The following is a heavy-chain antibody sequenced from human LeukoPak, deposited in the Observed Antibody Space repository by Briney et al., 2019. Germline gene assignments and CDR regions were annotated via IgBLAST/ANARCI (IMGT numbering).Heavy chain of an antibody. V-gene: IGHV1-69*05. D-gene: IGHD6-13*01. CDR3: ARSPPSSSWYGAWFDP. CDR1: GGTFSSYA. Sequence: SVKVSCKASGGTFSSYAISWVRQAPGQGLEWMGGIIPIFGTANYAQKFQGRVTITTDESTSTAYMELSSLRSEDTAVYYCARSPPSSSWYGAWFDPWGQGTLVTASS. J-gene: IGHJ5*02. CDR2: IIPIFGTA.